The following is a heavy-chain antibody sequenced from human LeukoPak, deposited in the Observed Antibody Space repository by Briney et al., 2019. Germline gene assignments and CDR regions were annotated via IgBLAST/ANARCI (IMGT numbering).Heavy chain of an antibody. CDR1: GFTFSSYE. CDR3: VVGDYYDSSGYYRAFQH. CDR2: ISSSGSTI. J-gene: IGHJ1*01. D-gene: IGHD3-22*01. Sequence: TGGSLRLSCAASGFTFSSYEMNWLRQAPAKGLEWVSYISSSGSTIYYADSVKGRFTISRDNAKNSLYLQMNSLRAEDTAVYYCVVGDYYDSSGYYRAFQHWGQGTLVTVSS. V-gene: IGHV3-48*03.